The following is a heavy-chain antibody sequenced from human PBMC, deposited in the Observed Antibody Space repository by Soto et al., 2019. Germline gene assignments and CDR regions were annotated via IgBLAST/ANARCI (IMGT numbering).Heavy chain of an antibody. CDR1: GITVSSNY. CDR3: VRESERLGLPFDY. CDR2: IYSGGST. J-gene: IGHJ4*02. V-gene: IGHV3-66*01. Sequence: GGSLRLSCAASGITVSSNYMSWVRQAPGKGLEWVSVIYSGGSTHYADSAKGRFTISRDNSKNTLYLQMNSLRAEDTAVYYCVRESERLGLPFDYWGQGTLVTVSS. D-gene: IGHD1-7*01.